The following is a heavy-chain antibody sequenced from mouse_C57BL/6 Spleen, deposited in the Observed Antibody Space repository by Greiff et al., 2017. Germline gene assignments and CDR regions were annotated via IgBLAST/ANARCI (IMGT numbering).Heavy chain of an antibody. CDR1: GYTFTSYW. D-gene: IGHD5-5*01. J-gene: IGHJ3*01. CDR3: AGGGLPRPLAY. V-gene: IGHV1-52*01. Sequence: QVQLQQPGAELVRPGSSVKLSCKASGYTFTSYWMHWVKQRPIQGLEWIGNIDPSDSETHYNQKFKDKATLTVDKSSSTAYMQLSSLPSEDSAVYYCAGGGLPRPLAYWGQGTLVTVSA. CDR2: IDPSDSET.